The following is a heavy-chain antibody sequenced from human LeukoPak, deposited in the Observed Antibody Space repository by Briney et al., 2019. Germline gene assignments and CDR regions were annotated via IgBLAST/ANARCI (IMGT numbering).Heavy chain of an antibody. CDR2: SRSKGHRYST. CDR3: ARGSYCSGGVCPAPFDS. CDR1: GFSFSDYY. D-gene: IGHD2-8*02. V-gene: IGHV3-72*01. Sequence: PGGSLRLSCAASGFSFSDYYMDWVRQVQGKGLEWIGGSRSKGHRYSTEYAASVRGRFTVSRDESKDLLFLQMTSLKSEDTAVYYCARGSYCSGGVCPAPFDSWGQGSLVTVSS. J-gene: IGHJ4*02.